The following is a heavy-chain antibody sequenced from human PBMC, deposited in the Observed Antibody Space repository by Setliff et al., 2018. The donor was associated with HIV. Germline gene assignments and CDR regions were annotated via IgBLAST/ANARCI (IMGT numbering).Heavy chain of an antibody. J-gene: IGHJ2*01. CDR3: ARGGLGSSGYYYEGWYFDL. CDR1: RGTFSSYA. D-gene: IGHD3-22*01. V-gene: IGHV1-69*06. Sequence: SVKVSCKASRGTFSSYAIIWVRQAPGQGLEWMGGMIPIIGSAKYAQKFQGRVTITADKSTSTAYMEMSSLRSEDTAVYYCARGGLGSSGYYYEGWYFDLWGRGTLVTVSS. CDR2: MIPIIGSA.